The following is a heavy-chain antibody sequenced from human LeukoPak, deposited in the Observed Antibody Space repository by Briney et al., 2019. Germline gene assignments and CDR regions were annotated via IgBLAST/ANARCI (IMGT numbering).Heavy chain of an antibody. V-gene: IGHV3-23*01. D-gene: IGHD3-16*02. Sequence: GGSLRPSCAASGFTFSSSAMSWVRQVPGKGLEWVSGISASGGSTYYADSVRGRFTISRDNSKNTLYLQMNSLRAEDTAVCYCARDKGRVIDYWGQGTLVTVSS. CDR3: ARDKGRVIDY. J-gene: IGHJ4*02. CDR2: ISASGGST. CDR1: GFTFSSSA.